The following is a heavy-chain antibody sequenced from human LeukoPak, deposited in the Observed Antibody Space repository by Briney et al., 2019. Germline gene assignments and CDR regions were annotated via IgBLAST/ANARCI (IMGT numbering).Heavy chain of an antibody. CDR2: IKSKTDGGIT. V-gene: IGHV3-15*01. D-gene: IGHD5-18*01. CDR1: GFTFSSCW. J-gene: IGHJ4*02. Sequence: GGSLRLSCAASGFTFSSCWMTWVRQAPGKGLEWVGRIKSKTDGGITDYAAPVKGRFTISRDDSKNTHYLQMNSLKTEDTAVYYCTTSGYSYGMPFDYWGQGTLVTVSS. CDR3: TTSGYSYGMPFDY.